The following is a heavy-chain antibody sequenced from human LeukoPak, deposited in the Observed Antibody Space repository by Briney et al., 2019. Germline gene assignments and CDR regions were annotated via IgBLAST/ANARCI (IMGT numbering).Heavy chain of an antibody. Sequence: SETLSLTCAVYGGSFSGYYWSWIRQPPGKGLEWIGEINHSGSTNYNPSLKSRVTISVDTSKNQFSLKLSSVTAADTAVYYCARDPGYCSGGSCYSDYWGQGTLVTVSS. J-gene: IGHJ4*02. CDR3: ARDPGYCSGGSCYSDY. D-gene: IGHD2-15*01. CDR1: GGSFSGYY. V-gene: IGHV4-34*01. CDR2: INHSGST.